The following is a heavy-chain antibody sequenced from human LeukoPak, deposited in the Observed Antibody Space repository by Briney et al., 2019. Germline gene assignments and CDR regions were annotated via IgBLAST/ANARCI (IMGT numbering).Heavy chain of an antibody. J-gene: IGHJ4*02. D-gene: IGHD3-22*01. CDR2: IYHSGST. V-gene: IGHV4-4*02. CDR3: ARGFISWLFTAIDY. CDR1: GGSIISTNW. Sequence: SETLSLTCAVSGGSIISTNWWSWVRQPPGKGLEWIGEIYHSGSTNYNPSLKSRVTISVDTSKNQFSLKLSSVTAADTAVYYCARGFISWLFTAIDYWGQGTLVTVSS.